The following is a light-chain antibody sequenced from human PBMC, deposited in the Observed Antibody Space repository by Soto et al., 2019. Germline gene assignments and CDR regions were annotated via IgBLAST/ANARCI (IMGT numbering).Light chain of an antibody. CDR3: QQYNNYPRT. CDR1: QSISSW. J-gene: IGKJ1*01. Sequence: DIQMTQSPSTLSASVGDRVTITCRVSQSISSWLAWYQQKPGKAPNLLIYKASSLESGVPSRFSGSGSGTEFTLTISSLQPDDFATYYCQQYNNYPRTFGQGTKVEI. V-gene: IGKV1-5*03. CDR2: KAS.